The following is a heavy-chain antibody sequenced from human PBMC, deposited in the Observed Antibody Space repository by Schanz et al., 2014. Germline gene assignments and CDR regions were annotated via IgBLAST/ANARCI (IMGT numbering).Heavy chain of an antibody. CDR1: GFIFSYYT. D-gene: IGHD2-15*01. Sequence: QVELVESGGCVVQPGRSLRLSCAASGFIFSYYTIHWVRQAPGKGLEWVAVISDDGSRRHYADFVTGRFTIPRDNSKDTVYLQMNSMRDEETDVYYCERDLAGGGNDVWGQGTLVTVSS. CDR2: ISDDGSRR. J-gene: IGHJ4*02. V-gene: IGHV3-30*04. CDR3: ERDLAGGGNDV.